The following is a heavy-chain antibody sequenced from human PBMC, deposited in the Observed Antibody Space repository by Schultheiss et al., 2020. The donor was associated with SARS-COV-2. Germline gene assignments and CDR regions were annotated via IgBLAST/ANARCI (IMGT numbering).Heavy chain of an antibody. CDR1: GDSVSSNSAA. V-gene: IGHV6-1*01. D-gene: IGHD2-15*01. J-gene: IGHJ6*02. Sequence: SETLSLTCAISGDSVSSNSAAWNWIRQSPSRGLEWLGRTYYRSKWYNDYAVSVKSRITINPDTSKNQFSLQLNSVTHEDTAVYYCARGRYCSGGSCQYYGMDVWGQGTTVTVSS. CDR2: TYYRSKWYN. CDR3: ARGRYCSGGSCQYYGMDV.